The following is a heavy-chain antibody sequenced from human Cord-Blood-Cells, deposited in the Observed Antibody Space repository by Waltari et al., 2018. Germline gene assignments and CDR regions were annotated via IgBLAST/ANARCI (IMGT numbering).Heavy chain of an antibody. CDR1: GGSISSGCNY. CDR3: ASFIGLRFLEWDAFDI. D-gene: IGHD3-3*01. Sequence: QVQLQESGPGLLKPSQTLSPTCPVPGGSISSGCNYWSWIRQPPGKGLEWIGYIYYSGSTYYSPSLKSRVTISVDTSKNQFSLKLSSVTAADTAVYYCASFIGLRFLEWDAFDIWGQGTMVTVSS. J-gene: IGHJ3*02. CDR2: IYYSGST. V-gene: IGHV4-31*03.